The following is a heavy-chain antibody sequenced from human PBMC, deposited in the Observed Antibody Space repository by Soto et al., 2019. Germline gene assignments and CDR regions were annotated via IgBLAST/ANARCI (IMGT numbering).Heavy chain of an antibody. J-gene: IGHJ3*02. V-gene: IGHV1-18*01. CDR3: ARLNAFCSGQDALDI. CDR1: GYTFTSYG. D-gene: IGHD3-3*01. Sequence: QVPLVQSGAEVKKPGASVKVSCKASGYTFTSYGISWVRQAPGQGLEWMGWISAYNGNTNYAQKLQGRVTMTTDTSTSTAYMELRGARSDDTAVYYCARLNAFCSGQDALDIWGQGTMVTVSS. CDR2: ISAYNGNT.